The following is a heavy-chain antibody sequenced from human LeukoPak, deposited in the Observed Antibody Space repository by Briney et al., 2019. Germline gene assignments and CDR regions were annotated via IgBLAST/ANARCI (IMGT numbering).Heavy chain of an antibody. CDR2: ISYDGSNK. Sequence: GGSLRLSCVASGFTFSSYWMTWVRQAPGKGLEWVAVISYDGSNKYYADSVKGRFTISRDNSKNTLYLQMNSLRAEDTAVYYCARDGGYSYGHYYYYYYMDVWGKGTTVTVSS. J-gene: IGHJ6*03. CDR3: ARDGGYSYGHYYYYYYMDV. D-gene: IGHD5-18*01. V-gene: IGHV3-30*03. CDR1: GFTFSSYW.